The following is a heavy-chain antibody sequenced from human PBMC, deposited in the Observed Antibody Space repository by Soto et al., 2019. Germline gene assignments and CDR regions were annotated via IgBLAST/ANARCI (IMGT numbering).Heavy chain of an antibody. J-gene: IGHJ4*02. CDR3: AHKSRLLTVPHFDY. Sequence: QITLKESGPTLVKPTQTLTLTCTFSGFSLSTSGEGVGWIRQPPGTALEWLALIYWNDDKRYSPSLNSRLTITVDTSKNQVVLTMTSGDPVDTATYYCAHKSRLLTVPHFDYWGQGTQVSVSS. CDR1: GFSLSTSGEG. V-gene: IGHV2-5*01. CDR2: IYWNDDK. D-gene: IGHD4-4*01.